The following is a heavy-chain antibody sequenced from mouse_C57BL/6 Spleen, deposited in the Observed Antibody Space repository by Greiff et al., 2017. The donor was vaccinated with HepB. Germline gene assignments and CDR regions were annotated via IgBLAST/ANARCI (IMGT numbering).Heavy chain of an antibody. J-gene: IGHJ3*01. CDR3: ASWGGLRLFAY. Sequence: EVHLVESGAELVKPGASVKLSCTASGFNIKDYYMHWVKQRTEQGLEWIGRIDPEDGETKYAPKFQGKATITADTSSNTAYLQLSSLTSEETAVYYCASWGGLRLFAYWGQGTLVTVSA. CDR1: GFNIKDYY. CDR2: IDPEDGET. V-gene: IGHV14-2*01. D-gene: IGHD2-4*01.